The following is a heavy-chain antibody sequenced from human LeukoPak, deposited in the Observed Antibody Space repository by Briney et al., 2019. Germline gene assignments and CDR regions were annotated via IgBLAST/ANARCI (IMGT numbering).Heavy chain of an antibody. CDR3: AKDLSRYCGGDCFYGFAFDI. Sequence: GGSLRLSCAASGFTFSSYGMPWVRQAPGKGLEWVAVISYDGSNKYYADSVKGRFTISRDNSKNTLYLQMNSLRAEDTAVYYCAKDLSRYCGGDCFYGFAFDIWGQGTMVTVSS. CDR2: ISYDGSNK. D-gene: IGHD2-21*02. J-gene: IGHJ3*02. V-gene: IGHV3-30*18. CDR1: GFTFSSYG.